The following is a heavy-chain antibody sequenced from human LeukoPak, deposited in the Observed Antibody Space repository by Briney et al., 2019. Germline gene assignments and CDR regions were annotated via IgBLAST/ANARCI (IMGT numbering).Heavy chain of an antibody. V-gene: IGHV4-34*01. CDR2: INHSGST. J-gene: IGHJ4*02. CDR3: ARGSGCSGGSCYYLDY. CDR1: GGPFRGYY. D-gene: IGHD2-15*01. Sequence: ASETLSLTCAVYGGPFRGYYWSWIRQPPGKGLEWIGEINHSGSTHHNPPLKSRVTISVDTSKNQFSLKLSSVTAADTAVYYCARGSGCSGGSCYYLDYWGQGTLVTVSS.